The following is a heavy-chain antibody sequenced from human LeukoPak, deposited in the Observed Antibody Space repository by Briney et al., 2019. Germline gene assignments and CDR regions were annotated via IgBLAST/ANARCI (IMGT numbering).Heavy chain of an antibody. CDR3: ARVFPKAGYYDSSDGFQH. D-gene: IGHD3-22*01. CDR2: ISSSSSTI. J-gene: IGHJ1*01. V-gene: IGHV3-48*01. Sequence: GGSLRLSCTVSGFTFSSYSMNWVRQAPGKGLEWVSYISSSSSTIYYADSVKGRFTISRDNAKNSLYLQMNSLRAEDTAVYYCARVFPKAGYYDSSDGFQHWGQGTLVTVSS. CDR1: GFTFSSYS.